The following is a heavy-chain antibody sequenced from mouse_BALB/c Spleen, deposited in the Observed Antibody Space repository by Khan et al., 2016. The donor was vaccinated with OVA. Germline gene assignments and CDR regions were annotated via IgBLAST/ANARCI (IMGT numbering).Heavy chain of an antibody. J-gene: IGHJ4*01. V-gene: IGHV2-6-7*01. CDR3: ERAYKGNYREEMDY. D-gene: IGHD2-1*01. CDR1: GFSLTGYG. Sequence: SGPGLVAPSQSLSITCTVSGFSLTGYGVNWVRQPPGKGLEWLGMIWGDGSTDYNSALKSRLSISKDNSKSQVFLKMNSLKTDDTERYYWERAYKGNYREEMDYGGQGKKVTV. CDR2: IWGDGST.